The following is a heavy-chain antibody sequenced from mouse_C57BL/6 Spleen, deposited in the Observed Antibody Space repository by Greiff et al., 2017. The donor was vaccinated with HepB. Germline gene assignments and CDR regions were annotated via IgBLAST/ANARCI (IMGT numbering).Heavy chain of an antibody. CDR2: FYPGSGSI. Sequence: QVQLQQSGAELVKPGASVKLSCKASGYTFTEYTIHWVKQRPGQGLEWIGWFYPGSGSIKYNEKFKGKATLTADKSSSTAYMELRSLTSEDSAVYFCARGTTVVATNWYIDVWGTGTTVTVSS. CDR1: GYTFTEYT. V-gene: IGHV1-62-2*01. CDR3: ARGTTVVATNWYIDV. D-gene: IGHD1-1*01. J-gene: IGHJ1*03.